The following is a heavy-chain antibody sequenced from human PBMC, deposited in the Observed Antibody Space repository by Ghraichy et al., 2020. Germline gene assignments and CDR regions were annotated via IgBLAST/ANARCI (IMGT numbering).Heavy chain of an antibody. CDR1: GFTFSSYA. Sequence: GALRLSCAASGFTFSSYAMSWVRQAPGKGLEWVSAISGSGGSTYYADSVKGRFTISRDNSKNTLYLQMNSLRAEDTAVYYCTLAYCGGDCYSNDYWGQGTLVTVSS. J-gene: IGHJ4*02. CDR3: TLAYCGGDCYSNDY. CDR2: ISGSGGST. V-gene: IGHV3-23*01. D-gene: IGHD2-21*02.